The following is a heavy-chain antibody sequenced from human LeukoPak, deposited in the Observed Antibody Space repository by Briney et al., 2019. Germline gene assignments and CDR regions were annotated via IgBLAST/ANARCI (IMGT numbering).Heavy chain of an antibody. CDR2: IYHSGST. CDR1: GDSISSSDW. J-gene: IGHJ4*02. CDR3: ARDYHDSSLDY. D-gene: IGHD3-22*01. Sequence: PSGTLSLTCAVSGDSISSSDWWSWVRQPPGKGLEWIGEIYHSGSTNYNPSLKSRVTISIDKSKNQFSLKLTSVTAADTAVYYCARDYHDSSLDYWGQGTLVTVSS. V-gene: IGHV4-4*02.